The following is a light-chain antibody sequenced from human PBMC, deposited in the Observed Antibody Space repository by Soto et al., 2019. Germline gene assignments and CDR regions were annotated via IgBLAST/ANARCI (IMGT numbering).Light chain of an antibody. J-gene: IGKJ1*01. V-gene: IGKV1-39*01. Sequence: DIQMTQAPSSLSASVGARITLTSPPSQSVAGYLNWYQQKPGGAPHLLIYAASTVQSGVPSRFSGSGSGTDFKLTISSLQPEDAATYYCHQSYTSSWTFGPGTKVDSK. CDR3: HQSYTSSWT. CDR2: AAS. CDR1: QSVAGY.